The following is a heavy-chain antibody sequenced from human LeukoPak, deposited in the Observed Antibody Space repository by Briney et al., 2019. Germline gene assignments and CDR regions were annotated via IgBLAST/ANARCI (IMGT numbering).Heavy chain of an antibody. V-gene: IGHV7-4-1*02. Sequence: GASVKVSCKASGYTFTSYAMNWVRQAPGQGLEWMGWINTNTGNPTYAQGFTGRFVFSLDTSVSTAYLQISSLKAEDTAVYYCARDQIVGAVNWFDPWGQGTLVTVSS. CDR2: INTNTGNP. CDR3: ARDQIVGAVNWFDP. J-gene: IGHJ5*02. CDR1: GYTFTSYA. D-gene: IGHD1-26*01.